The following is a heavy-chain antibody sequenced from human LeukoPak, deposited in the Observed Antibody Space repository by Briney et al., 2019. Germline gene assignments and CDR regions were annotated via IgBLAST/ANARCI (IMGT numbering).Heavy chain of an antibody. V-gene: IGHV4-38-2*02. CDR2: IYHSGST. D-gene: IGHD2-8*02. CDR1: GYSISSGYY. CDR3: ARALPVGVTLFDY. Sequence: SGTLSLTCTVSGYSISSGYYWGWIRQPPGKGLEWIGSIYHSGSTYYNPSLKSRVTISVDTSKNQFSLKLSSVTAADTAVYYCARALPVGVTLFDYWGQGTLVTVSS. J-gene: IGHJ4*02.